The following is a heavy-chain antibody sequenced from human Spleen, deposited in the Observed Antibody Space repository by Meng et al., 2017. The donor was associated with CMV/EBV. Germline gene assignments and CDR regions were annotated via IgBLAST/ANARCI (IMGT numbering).Heavy chain of an antibody. Sequence: GGSLRLSCAASGFTFSCYSMNWVRQAPGKGLEWVSSISSSSSYIYYADSVKGRFTISRHNAKNSLYPQMNSLRAEDTAVYYCARGYDGSGWSGSGYWGQGTLVTVSS. D-gene: IGHD6-19*01. V-gene: IGHV3-21*01. J-gene: IGHJ4*02. CDR1: GFTFSCYS. CDR2: ISSSSSYI. CDR3: ARGYDGSGWSGSGY.